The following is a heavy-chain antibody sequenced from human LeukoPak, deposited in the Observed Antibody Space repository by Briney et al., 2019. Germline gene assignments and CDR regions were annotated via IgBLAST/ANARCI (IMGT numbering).Heavy chain of an antibody. CDR1: GFIFRTHE. CDR3: ARTVYDLRGQSLVPGLDS. V-gene: IGHV3-48*03. Sequence: GGSLRLSCAASGFIFRTHEMNWVRQAPGKGLEWISYICTIISTKYYADSVKGRFTISRDDARSSLFLQMSSLRVEDTAVYYCARTVYDLRGQSLVPGLDSWGQGTLVTVSS. D-gene: IGHD6-13*01. CDR2: ICTIISTK. J-gene: IGHJ4*02.